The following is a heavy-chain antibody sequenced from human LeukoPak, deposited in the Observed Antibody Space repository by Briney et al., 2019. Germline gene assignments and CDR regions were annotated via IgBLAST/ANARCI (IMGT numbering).Heavy chain of an antibody. V-gene: IGHV4-30-2*01. CDR3: AREVGGGFDY. Sequence: SETLSLTCTVSGGSISSGGYYWSWIRQPPGKGLEWIGYIYHSGSTYYNPSLKSRVTISVDRSKNQFSLKLSSVTAADTAVYYCAREVGGGFDYWGQGTLVTVSS. J-gene: IGHJ4*02. CDR1: GGSISSGGYY. CDR2: IYHSGST. D-gene: IGHD3-16*01.